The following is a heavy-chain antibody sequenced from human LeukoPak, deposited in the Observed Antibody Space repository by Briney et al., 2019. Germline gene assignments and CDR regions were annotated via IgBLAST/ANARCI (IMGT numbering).Heavy chain of an antibody. J-gene: IGHJ5*02. D-gene: IGHD6-13*01. CDR3: ATGWQQQLVRGVGWFDP. CDR1: SGSISTSNYY. Sequence: SETLSLTCTVSSGSISTSNYYWGWVRQPPGKALEWIGNIFYSGCTYYSPSLKSRVTISLDTSRNQFSLKLSSVTAADTAVYCCATGWQQQLVRGVGWFDPWGQGTLVTVSS. CDR2: IFYSGCT. V-gene: IGHV4-39*01.